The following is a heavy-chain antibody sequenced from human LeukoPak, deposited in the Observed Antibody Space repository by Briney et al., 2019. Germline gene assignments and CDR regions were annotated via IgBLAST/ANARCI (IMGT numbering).Heavy chain of an antibody. CDR2: IYHSGRS. CDR1: GDSISSSSYY. Sequence: PSETLSLTCTVSGDSISSSSYYWGWIRQPPGKGLEWIGYIYHSGRSNNNPSLRSRVTMSLDTSRNHFSLKMTSVTAADTAVYYCARLSSSFGGVIAGFFDLWGRGTLVTVSS. CDR3: ARLSSSFGGVIAGFFDL. D-gene: IGHD3-16*02. V-gene: IGHV4-61*03. J-gene: IGHJ2*01.